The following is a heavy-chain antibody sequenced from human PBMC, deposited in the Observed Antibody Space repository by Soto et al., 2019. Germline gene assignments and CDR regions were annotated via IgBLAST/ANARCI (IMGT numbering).Heavy chain of an antibody. J-gene: IGHJ4*02. Sequence: EVQLVESGGGLIQPGGSLRLSCAVSGFTVSNNYMSWVRQAPGKGLEGVSVIYSGGYTAYGDSVKGRFTISRDNSKNTIILQMNSLGAGGAACFSGGTPGGGGGYWGQGTLVTVSS. D-gene: IGHD3-16*01. CDR1: GFTVSNNY. V-gene: IGHV3-53*01. CDR2: IYSGGYT. CDR3: GTPGGGGGY.